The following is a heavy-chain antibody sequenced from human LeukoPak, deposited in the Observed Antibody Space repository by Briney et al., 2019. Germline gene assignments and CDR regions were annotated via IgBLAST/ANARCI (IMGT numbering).Heavy chain of an antibody. CDR2: INHSGST. V-gene: IGHV4-34*01. CDR1: GGSFSGYY. D-gene: IGHD5-18*01. J-gene: IGHJ4*02. Sequence: PSETLSLTCAAYGGSFSGYYWSWIRQPPGKGLEWIGEINHSGSTNYNPSLKSRVTISVDTSKNQFSLKLSSVTAADTAVYYCARRGRYSYGTAYFDYWGQGTLVTVSS. CDR3: ARRGRYSYGTAYFDY.